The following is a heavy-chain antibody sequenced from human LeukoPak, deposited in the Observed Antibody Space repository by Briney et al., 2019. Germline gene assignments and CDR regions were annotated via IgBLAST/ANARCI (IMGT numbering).Heavy chain of an antibody. CDR2: IYYSGST. V-gene: IGHV4-59*01. CDR1: GGSISSYY. Sequence: PSETLSLTCTVSGGSISSYYWSWIRQPPGKGLEWIGYIYYSGSTNYNPSLKSRVTISVDTSKNQFSLKLSSVTAADTAVYYCARGYSSSQYGMDVWGQGTTVTVSS. CDR3: ARGYSSSQYGMDV. D-gene: IGHD6-6*01. J-gene: IGHJ6*02.